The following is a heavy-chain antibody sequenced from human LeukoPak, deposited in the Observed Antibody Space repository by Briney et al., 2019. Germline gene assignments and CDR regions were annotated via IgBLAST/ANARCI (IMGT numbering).Heavy chain of an antibody. J-gene: IGHJ2*01. V-gene: IGHV4-39*07. CDR2: INHSGST. D-gene: IGHD2-2*01. CDR1: GGSISSGSYY. Sequence: SETLSLTCTVSGGSISSGSYYWSWIRQPPGKGLEWLGEINHSGSTNYNPSLKSRVTISVDTSKNQFSLKLNSVTAADTAVYYCARGIVLVPAAKEYFDLWGRGTLVTVSS. CDR3: ARGIVLVPAAKEYFDL.